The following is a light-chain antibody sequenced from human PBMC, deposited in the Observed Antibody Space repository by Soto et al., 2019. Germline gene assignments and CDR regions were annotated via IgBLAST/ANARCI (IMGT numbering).Light chain of an antibody. CDR1: SSDVGGYNF. CDR3: SSYTSSNTPYV. V-gene: IGLV2-14*01. J-gene: IGLJ1*01. CDR2: EVT. Sequence: QSALTQPASVSGSPGQSITISCTGSSSDVGGYNFVSWYQHHPGKAPKLILYEVTTRPSGVSSRFSGSKSGNTASLTISGLQADDDANYYCSSYTSSNTPYVFGTGTKLTVL.